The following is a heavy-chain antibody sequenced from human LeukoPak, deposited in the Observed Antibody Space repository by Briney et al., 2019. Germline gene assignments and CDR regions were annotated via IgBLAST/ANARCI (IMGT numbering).Heavy chain of an antibody. CDR1: GFTVGSNY. CDR2: IYTGGST. V-gene: IGHV3-53*01. Sequence: GGSLRLSCAASGFTVGSNYMSWVRQAPGKGLEWVSVIYTGGSTYYADSVKGRFTISRDNSKNTLYLQMNSLRAEETAVYYCGRVYRDRGWFDPWGQGTLVTVSS. CDR3: GRVYRDRGWFDP. D-gene: IGHD4-23*01. J-gene: IGHJ5*02.